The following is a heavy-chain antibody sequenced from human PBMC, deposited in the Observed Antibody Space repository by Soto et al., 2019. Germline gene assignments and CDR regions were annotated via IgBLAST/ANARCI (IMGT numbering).Heavy chain of an antibody. Sequence: PSETLSLTCTDSGGSISSYYWSWIRQPARKGLEWIGRIYTSGSTNYNPSLKSRVTMSVDTSKNQFSLKLSSVTAADTAVYYCARDPQVLRFLEWLSPPRGIYYYNGMDVWGQGTTVTVSS. CDR1: GGSISSYY. D-gene: IGHD3-3*01. J-gene: IGHJ6*02. CDR3: ARDPQVLRFLEWLSPPRGIYYYNGMDV. V-gene: IGHV4-4*07. CDR2: IYTSGST.